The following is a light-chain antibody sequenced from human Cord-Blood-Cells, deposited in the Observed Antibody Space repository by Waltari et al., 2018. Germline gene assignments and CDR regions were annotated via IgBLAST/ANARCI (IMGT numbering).Light chain of an antibody. Sequence: SYELTQPPSVSVSPGQTARITCSGDALPKQYAYWYQQKPSKAPVMVLDKDSERPSGIPERFSGSSSGTTVTLTISGVQAEDEADYYCQSADISGTYVVFGGGTKLTVL. CDR3: QSADISGTYVV. CDR2: KDS. CDR1: ALPKQY. J-gene: IGLJ2*01. V-gene: IGLV3-25*03.